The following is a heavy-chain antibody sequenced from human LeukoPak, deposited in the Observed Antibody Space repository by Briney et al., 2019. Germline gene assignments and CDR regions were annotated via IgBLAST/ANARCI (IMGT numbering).Heavy chain of an antibody. D-gene: IGHD5-12*01. CDR1: GGTFSSYA. Sequence: ASVKVSCKASGGTFSSYAISWVRQAPGQGLEWMGGIIPIFGTANYAQKFQGRVTITADKSTGTAYMEVSSLRSEDTAVYYCAGSYSEVFAQDYWGQGTLVTVSS. CDR2: IIPIFGTA. CDR3: AGSYSEVFAQDY. J-gene: IGHJ4*02. V-gene: IGHV1-69*06.